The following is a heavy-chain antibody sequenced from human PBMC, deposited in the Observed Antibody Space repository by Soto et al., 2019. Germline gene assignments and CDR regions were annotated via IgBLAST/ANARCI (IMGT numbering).Heavy chain of an antibody. CDR3: ARAFYYGSGLLDY. Sequence: GGSLRLSCAASGFTFSSFAMSWVRQAPGKGLDWVSAISGSGGSTYYADSVRGRFTISRDNSKNTLYLQMNSLRPEDTAIYYCARAFYYGSGLLDYWGQGTLVTVSS. CDR2: ISGSGGST. J-gene: IGHJ4*02. D-gene: IGHD3-10*01. V-gene: IGHV3-23*01. CDR1: GFTFSSFA.